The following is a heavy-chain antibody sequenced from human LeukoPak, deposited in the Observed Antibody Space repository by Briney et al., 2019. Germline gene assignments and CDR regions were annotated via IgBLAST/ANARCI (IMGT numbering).Heavy chain of an antibody. V-gene: IGHV3-7*01. Sequence: HPGGSLRLSCAASGFTFSSYWMSWVRQAPGKGLEWVANINQEGSEKYYVDSVKGRFTISRDNGRSSLFLQMNSLRVEDTAVYYCARDRHGDTGDWSFDLWGRGTLVTVSS. CDR3: ARDRHGDTGDWSFDL. CDR2: INQEGSEK. CDR1: GFTFSSYW. J-gene: IGHJ2*01. D-gene: IGHD4-17*01.